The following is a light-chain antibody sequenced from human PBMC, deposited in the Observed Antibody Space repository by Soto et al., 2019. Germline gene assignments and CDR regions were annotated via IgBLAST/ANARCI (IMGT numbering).Light chain of an antibody. CDR1: QSVSSSY. Sequence: EIVLTQSPGTLSLSPGERATLSCRASQSVSSSYLAWYQQKPGQAPRLLIYGASSRATGIPDRFSGSGSGTDFTLTISRLEPEAFAVYYCQQYGSSPRNTFGGGTKVDIK. CDR3: QQYGSSPRNT. J-gene: IGKJ4*01. CDR2: GAS. V-gene: IGKV3-20*01.